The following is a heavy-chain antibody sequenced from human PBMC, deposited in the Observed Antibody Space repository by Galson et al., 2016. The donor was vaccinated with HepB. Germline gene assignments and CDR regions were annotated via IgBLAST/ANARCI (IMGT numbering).Heavy chain of an antibody. V-gene: IGHV3-23*01. CDR1: GFTFRSYA. J-gene: IGHJ6*02. Sequence: SLRLSCAASGFTFRSYAMTWVRQAPGKGLEWVSGISGSGGRTYYADSVKGRFTISRDNSKNTVYLQMNSLRVEDTALYYCAKDGYFASGSALYGMDVWGQGTTVTVSS. CDR3: AKDGYFASGSALYGMDV. D-gene: IGHD3-10*01. CDR2: ISGSGGRT.